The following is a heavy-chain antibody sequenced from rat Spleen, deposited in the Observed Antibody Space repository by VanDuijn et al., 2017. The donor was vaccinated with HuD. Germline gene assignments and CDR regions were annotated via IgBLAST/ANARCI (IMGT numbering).Heavy chain of an antibody. CDR2: IWSGGTT. CDR1: GFSLNTYG. Sequence: QVQLKESGPGLVQPSQTLSLTCTVSGFSLNTYGVSWVRQPPGKGLEWVGTIWSGGTTEYNSTLRSRLSISRDTSKSQVLLKINSLQTDDTGTYYCTIHPRYWGQGVMVTVSS. V-gene: IGHV2-15*01. D-gene: IGHD3-1*01. J-gene: IGHJ2*01. CDR3: TIHPRY.